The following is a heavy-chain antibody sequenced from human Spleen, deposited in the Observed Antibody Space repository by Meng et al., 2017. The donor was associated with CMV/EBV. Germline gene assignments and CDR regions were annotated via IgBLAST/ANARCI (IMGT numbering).Heavy chain of an antibody. Sequence: SETLSLTCTVSGGSISSNDYSWDWNRQPPGKGLEWIGTFHHSGSTYYNASLKTRVTISIDTSKNQFSLRLHSVTAADTAVYYCARDESYYGVDVWGQGATVTVSS. CDR2: FHHSGST. CDR3: ARDESYYGVDV. V-gene: IGHV4-39*07. CDR1: GGSISSNDYS. J-gene: IGHJ6*02.